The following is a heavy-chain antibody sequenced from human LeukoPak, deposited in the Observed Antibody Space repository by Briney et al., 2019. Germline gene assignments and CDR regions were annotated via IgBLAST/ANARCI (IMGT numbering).Heavy chain of an antibody. V-gene: IGHV3-21*04. CDR3: AKTRRVAAAGTVNY. Sequence: GGSLRLSCAASGFTFSSYSMNWVRQAPGKGLEWVSSISSSSSYIYYADSVKGRFTISRDNSKNTLYLQMNSLRAADTAVYYCAKTRRVAAAGTVNYWGQGTLVTVSS. CDR1: GFTFSSYS. J-gene: IGHJ4*02. CDR2: ISSSSSYI. D-gene: IGHD6-13*01.